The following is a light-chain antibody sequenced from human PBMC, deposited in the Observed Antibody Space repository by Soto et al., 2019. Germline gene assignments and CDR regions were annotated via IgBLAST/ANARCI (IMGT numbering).Light chain of an antibody. J-gene: IGKJ2*01. Sequence: DIVMTQTPLSSPVTLGQPASTSCRSSQSLVHSDGSTYLSWLQQRPGQPPRLLIYKISNRLSGVPDRFSGSGAGTDFTLKISRLEAEDVGVYYCMQATQFPMTFGKGTKLEIK. CDR3: MQATQFPMT. CDR1: QSLVHSDGSTY. CDR2: KIS. V-gene: IGKV2-24*01.